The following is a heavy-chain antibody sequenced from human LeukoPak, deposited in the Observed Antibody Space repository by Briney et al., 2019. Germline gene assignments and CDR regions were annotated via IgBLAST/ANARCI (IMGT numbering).Heavy chain of an antibody. Sequence: ASVKLSSKASGYTFTSYGISWVRQAPGQGLEWMGWISAYNGNTNSAQKLQGRVTITTDTYTSTAYMELRSLRSDDTAVYYCAREDYGSGSYYLLDYWGQGTLVTVSS. D-gene: IGHD3-10*01. V-gene: IGHV1-18*04. J-gene: IGHJ4*02. CDR3: AREDYGSGSYYLLDY. CDR1: GYTFTSYG. CDR2: ISAYNGNT.